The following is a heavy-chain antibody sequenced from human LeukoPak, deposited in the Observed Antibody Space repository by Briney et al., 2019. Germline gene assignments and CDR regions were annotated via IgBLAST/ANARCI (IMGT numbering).Heavy chain of an antibody. J-gene: IGHJ4*02. Sequence: GGSLRLSCAASGFTFSNYAMHWVRQAPGKGLEWVAIISYDGNDKYYTDSVKGRFTISRDKSKNTLYLQMNSLRAEDTAVYYCAKDDDSSGYGYWGQGTLVTVSS. CDR1: GFTFSNYA. V-gene: IGHV3-30-3*01. CDR3: AKDDDSSGYGY. CDR2: ISYDGNDK. D-gene: IGHD3-22*01.